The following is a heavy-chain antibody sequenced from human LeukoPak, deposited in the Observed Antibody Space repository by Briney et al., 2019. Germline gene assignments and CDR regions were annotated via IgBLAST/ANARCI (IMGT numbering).Heavy chain of an antibody. V-gene: IGHV3-48*03. CDR3: ARDFLLPGIAAAGPGD. CDR1: GLTFSSYE. D-gene: IGHD6-13*01. Sequence: GGSLRLSCAASGLTFSSYEMNWVRQAPGKGLEWVSYISSSGSTIYYADSVKGRFTISRDNAKNSLYLQMNSLRAEDTAVYYCARDFLLPGIAAAGPGDWGQGTLVTVSS. J-gene: IGHJ4*02. CDR2: ISSSGSTI.